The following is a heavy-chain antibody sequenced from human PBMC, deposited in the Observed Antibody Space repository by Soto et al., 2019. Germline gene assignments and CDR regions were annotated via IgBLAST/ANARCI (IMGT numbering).Heavy chain of an antibody. V-gene: IGHV3-33*01. CDR3: TRQSGWYFDY. CDR1: GFTFSNYG. J-gene: IGHJ4*02. CDR2: IWYDGSNK. D-gene: IGHD6-19*01. Sequence: QVQLVESGGGVVQPGRSLRLPCAASGFTFSNYGMHWVRQAPGKGLEWVAVIWYDGSNKYYADTVKGRFTISRDNSKNTLYLQRNSLRAEDTAVYYCTRQSGWYFDYWGKGTLVTVSS.